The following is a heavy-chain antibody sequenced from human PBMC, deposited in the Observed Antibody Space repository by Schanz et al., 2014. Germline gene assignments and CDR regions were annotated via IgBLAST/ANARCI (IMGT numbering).Heavy chain of an antibody. J-gene: IGHJ4*02. CDR3: ARKVVATIVGYYDN. CDR2: ISSKGDMT. Sequence: EVHLLESGGGLVQPGGSLRLSCAASGFTFSTSAMSWVRQVPGKGLEYVSSISSKGDMTFYGNSVKGRFTISRDNSKNTLYLQMNSLRPEDTAVYYCARKVVATIVGYYDNWGQGTLVIVSS. V-gene: IGHV3-64*01. CDR1: GFTFSTSA. D-gene: IGHD5-12*01.